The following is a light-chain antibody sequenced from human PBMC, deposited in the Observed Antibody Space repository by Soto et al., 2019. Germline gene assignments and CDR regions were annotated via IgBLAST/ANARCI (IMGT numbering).Light chain of an antibody. V-gene: IGKV3-15*01. J-gene: IGKJ1*01. Sequence: EIVLTQSPATLSVSPGERATLSCRASQSVSSNLAWYQQNPGQAPRLLIYGASTRATGIPARFSGSGSGTEFTLTISSLQSEDFATYYCQHYNSYSEAFGQGTKVELK. CDR3: QHYNSYSEA. CDR2: GAS. CDR1: QSVSSN.